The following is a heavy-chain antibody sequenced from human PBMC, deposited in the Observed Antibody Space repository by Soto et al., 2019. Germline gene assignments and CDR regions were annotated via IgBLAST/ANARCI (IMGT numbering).Heavy chain of an antibody. CDR2: ISYDGGNE. Sequence: QVQLVESGGGVVQPGRSLRLSCAASGFNFDVYAMHWVRQAPGKGLEWVAIISYDGGNEYYADSVKGRFTISRDNSRNTLTLQMNSLRAEDTAVYYCARDMGSHSQFIFEYWGQGALVTVSP. CDR1: GFNFDVYA. V-gene: IGHV3-30-3*01. D-gene: IGHD3-10*01. J-gene: IGHJ4*02. CDR3: ARDMGSHSQFIFEY.